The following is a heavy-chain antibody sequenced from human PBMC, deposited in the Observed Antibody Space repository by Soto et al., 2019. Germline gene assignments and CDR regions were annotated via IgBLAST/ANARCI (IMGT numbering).Heavy chain of an antibody. CDR1: GFTFTSSA. V-gene: IGHV1-58*02. Sequence: GASVKVSCKASGFTFTSSAMQWVRQARGQRLEWIGWIVVGSGNTNYAQKFQERVTITRDMATSTAYMELSSLRSEDTAVYYCAAAPVISYYDSSASFDYWGQGTLVTVSS. CDR3: AAAPVISYYDSSASFDY. J-gene: IGHJ4*02. D-gene: IGHD3-22*01. CDR2: IVVGSGNT.